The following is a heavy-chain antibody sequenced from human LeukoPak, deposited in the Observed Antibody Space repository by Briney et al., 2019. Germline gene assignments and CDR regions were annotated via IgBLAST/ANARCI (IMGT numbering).Heavy chain of an antibody. CDR2: IYYSGST. V-gene: IGHV4-31*03. Sequence: PSQTLSLTCTVSGGSISSGGYYWSWIRQHPGKGLEWIGYIYYSGSTYYNPSLKSRVTISVDTSKNQFSLKLSSVTAADTAVYYCAKHGGEYFDFWSGYYIGKVLFDYWGQGTLVTVSS. D-gene: IGHD3-3*01. CDR3: AKHGGEYFDFWSGYYIGKVLFDY. J-gene: IGHJ4*02. CDR1: GGSISSGGYY.